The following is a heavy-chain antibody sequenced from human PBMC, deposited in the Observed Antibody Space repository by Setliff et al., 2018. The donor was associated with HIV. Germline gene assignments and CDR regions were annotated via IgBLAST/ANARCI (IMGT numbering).Heavy chain of an antibody. CDR2: IYYTGST. D-gene: IGHD1-1*01. V-gene: IGHV4-39*01. Sequence: PSETLSLTCTVSGGSISSSSYYWGWIRQPPGEGLEWIGTIYYTGSTYYNPSLKSRVTISVDTSKNQFSLKLSSVTAADTAVYYCARQGQLGSEWGQGTLVTVSS. J-gene: IGHJ4*02. CDR3: ARQGQLGSE. CDR1: GGSISSSSYY.